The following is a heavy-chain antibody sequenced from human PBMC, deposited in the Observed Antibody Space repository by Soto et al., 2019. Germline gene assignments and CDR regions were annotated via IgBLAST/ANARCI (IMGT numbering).Heavy chain of an antibody. V-gene: IGHV3-30-3*01. CDR2: ISYDGSNK. D-gene: IGHD3-9*01. CDR3: AREVGYYDILTGPAGAFDI. Sequence: LRLSCAASGFTFSSYAMHWVRQAPGKGLEWVAVISYDGSNKYYADSVKGRFTISRDNSKNTLYLQMNSLRAEDTAVYYCAREVGYYDILTGPAGAFDIWGQGTMVTVSS. J-gene: IGHJ3*02. CDR1: GFTFSSYA.